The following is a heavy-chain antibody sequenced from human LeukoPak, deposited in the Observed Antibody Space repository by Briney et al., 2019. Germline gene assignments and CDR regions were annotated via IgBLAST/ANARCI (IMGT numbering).Heavy chain of an antibody. D-gene: IGHD2-2*02. CDR3: ARRSYQLLYGYYYYHMDV. CDR2: IKYSGST. J-gene: IGHJ6*03. CDR1: GGSLSGYY. V-gene: IGHV4-34*01. Sequence: PSETLSLTCAVYGGSLSGYYWSWIRQPPGKGQEWIGEIKYSGSTNYNPSLKSRVTISVDTSKNQFSLKLSSVTAADTAVYYCARRSYQLLYGYYYYHMDVWGKGTTVIVSS.